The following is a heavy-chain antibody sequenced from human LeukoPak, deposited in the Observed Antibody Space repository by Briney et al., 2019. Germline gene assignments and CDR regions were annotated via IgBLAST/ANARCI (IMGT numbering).Heavy chain of an antibody. CDR2: ISAYNGNT. V-gene: IGHV1-18*01. Sequence: ASVKVSPKDSLYTYTIGGISMVRHAPGQGLEWMGWISAYNGNTNYAQKLQGRVTMTTDTSTSTAYMELRSLRSDDTAVYYCATGLRELLPGPVDYWGQGPLVTVSS. J-gene: IGHJ4*02. CDR1: LYTYTIGG. CDR3: ATGLRELLPGPVDY. D-gene: IGHD1-26*01.